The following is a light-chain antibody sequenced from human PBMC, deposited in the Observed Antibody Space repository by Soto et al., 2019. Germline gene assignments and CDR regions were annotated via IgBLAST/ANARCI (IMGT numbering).Light chain of an antibody. J-gene: IGKJ3*01. CDR3: QQCGGSPLFS. Sequence: EIVLTQSPGTLSLSPGERATLSCTASQSVNSSCLAWYQRKPGQAPRLLIHTTSIRATDIPDRFSGSGSGTDFTLTISRLQPEDSAVYYCQQCGGSPLFSFGPGTRVDI. CDR2: TTS. V-gene: IGKV3-20*01. CDR1: QSVNSSC.